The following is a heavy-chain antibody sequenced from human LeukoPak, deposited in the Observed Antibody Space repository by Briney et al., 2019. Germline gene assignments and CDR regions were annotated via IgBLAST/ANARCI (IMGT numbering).Heavy chain of an antibody. CDR1: GYTFTSYG. CDR3: ARDNGDCSGGSCYTRFGLSYHSSAEVATLFDY. J-gene: IGHJ4*02. CDR2: ISAYNGNT. V-gene: IGHV1-18*01. Sequence: GASVKVSCKASGYTFTSYGISWVRQAPGQGLEWMVWISAYNGNTNYAQKLQGRGTMTTDTSTSTAYRELTSLRSDDTAAYYCARDNGDCSGGSCYTRFGLSYHSSAEVATLFDYWGQGNLVTVSS. D-gene: IGHD2-15*01.